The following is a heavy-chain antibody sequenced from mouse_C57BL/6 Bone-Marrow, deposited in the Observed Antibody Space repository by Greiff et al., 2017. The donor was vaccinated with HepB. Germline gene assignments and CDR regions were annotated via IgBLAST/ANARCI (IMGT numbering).Heavy chain of an antibody. CDR2: IWTGGGT. J-gene: IGHJ4*01. D-gene: IGHD1-1*01. CDR1: GFSLTSYA. Sequence: QVQLQQSGPGLVAPSQSLSITCTVSGFSLTSYAISWVRQPPGKGLEWLGVIWTGGGTNYNSALKSRLSISTDNSKSQVFLKMNSLQTDDTARYYCARIYGSSYYAMDYWGQGTSVTVSS. CDR3: ARIYGSSYYAMDY. V-gene: IGHV2-9-1*01.